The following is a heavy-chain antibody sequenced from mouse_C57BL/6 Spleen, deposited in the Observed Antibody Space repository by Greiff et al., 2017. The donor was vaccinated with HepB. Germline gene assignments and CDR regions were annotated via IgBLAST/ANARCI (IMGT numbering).Heavy chain of an antibody. CDR2: INYDGSST. Sequence: DVMLVEPEGGLVQPGSSMKLSCTASGFTFSDYYMAWVRQVPEKGLEWVANINYDGSSTYYLDSLKSRFIISRDNAKNIRYLQMSSLKSEDTATYYCARASRCSSYGDYAMDYWGQGTSVTVSS. J-gene: IGHJ4*01. V-gene: IGHV5-16*01. CDR1: GFTFSDYY. D-gene: IGHD1-1*01. CDR3: ARASRCSSYGDYAMDY.